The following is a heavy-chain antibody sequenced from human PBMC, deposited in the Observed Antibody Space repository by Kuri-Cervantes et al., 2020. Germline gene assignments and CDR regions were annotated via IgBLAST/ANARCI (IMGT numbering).Heavy chain of an antibody. CDR2: ISRDGSSA. CDR1: GFTFHDYT. Sequence: GESLKISCAASGFTFHDYTMHWVRQVPGKGLEWVSLISRDGSSANYAESVKGRFTISRDNSKNSLNLQMNSLRAEDTALYYCAKDFIGLDISGYHSWGQGTLVTVSS. J-gene: IGHJ4*02. D-gene: IGHD3-22*01. CDR3: AKDFIGLDISGYHS. V-gene: IGHV3-43*01.